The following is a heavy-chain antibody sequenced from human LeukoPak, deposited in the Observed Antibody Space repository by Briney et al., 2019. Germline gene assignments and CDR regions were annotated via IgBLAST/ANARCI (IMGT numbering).Heavy chain of an antibody. J-gene: IGHJ4*02. CDR2: ISSSSSYI. D-gene: IGHD3-10*01. V-gene: IGHV3-21*01. CDR3: ASSSGGSGSYRVY. Sequence: GGSLRLSCAASGFTFSSYSMNWVRQAPGKGLEWVSSISSSSSYIYYADSVKGRFTISRDNAKNLLYLQMNSLRAEDTAVYYCASSSGGSGSYRVYWGQGTLVTVSS. CDR1: GFTFSSYS.